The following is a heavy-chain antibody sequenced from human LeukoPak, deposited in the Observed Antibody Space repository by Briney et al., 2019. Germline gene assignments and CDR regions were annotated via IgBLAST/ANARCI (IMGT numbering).Heavy chain of an antibody. Sequence: GASVTVSCKASGRTFNNYAISWVRQAPGQGLEWMGGIIPMFHSENYAQKFQGRVTITADESTSTAYMELNSLRSEDTAVYFCATDTSITTATNLTYWGQGTLVTVSS. CDR1: GRTFNNYA. J-gene: IGHJ4*02. D-gene: IGHD1-26*01. V-gene: IGHV1-69*13. CDR2: IIPMFHSE. CDR3: ATDTSITTATNLTY.